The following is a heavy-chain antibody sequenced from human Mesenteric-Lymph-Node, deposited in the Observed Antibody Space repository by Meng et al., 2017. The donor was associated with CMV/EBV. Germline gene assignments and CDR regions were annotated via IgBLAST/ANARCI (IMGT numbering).Heavy chain of an antibody. CDR1: GGSISSSNW. J-gene: IGHJ3*02. CDR2: IYHSGST. CDR3: AKYRSYEAFDI. Sequence: GSLRLSCAVSGGSISSSNWWSWVRQPPGKGLEWIGEIYHSGSTNYNPSLKSRVTISVDKSKNQFSLKLSSVTAADTAVYYCAKYRSYEAFDIWGQGTLVTVSS. V-gene: IGHV4-4*02. D-gene: IGHD1-26*01.